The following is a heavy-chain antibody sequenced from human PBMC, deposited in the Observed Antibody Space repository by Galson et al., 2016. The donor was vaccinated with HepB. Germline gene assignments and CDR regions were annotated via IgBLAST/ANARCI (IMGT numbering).Heavy chain of an antibody. CDR1: GFSFSTYS. D-gene: IGHD2-21*01. CDR3: ARDEAKRAYSYGDMAY. V-gene: IGHV3-33*01. CDR2: IWYDGTNK. Sequence: SLRLSCATSGFSFSTYSMHWVRQAPGKGLEWVAVIWYDGTNKYYADSAKGRFTISRDNFKNTVSLQMSSLRGEDTAVYYCARDEAKRAYSYGDMAYWGQGTLVTVSS. J-gene: IGHJ4*02.